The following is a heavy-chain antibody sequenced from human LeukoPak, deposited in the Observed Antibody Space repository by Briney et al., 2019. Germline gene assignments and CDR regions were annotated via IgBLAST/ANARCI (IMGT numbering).Heavy chain of an antibody. CDR3: ARALNFDY. CDR1: GGSISSSSYY. V-gene: IGHV4-39*07. Sequence: PSETLSLTCTVSGGSISSSSYYWGWIRQPPGKGLEWIGSIYYSGSTYYNPSLKSRVTISVDTSKNQFSLKLRSVTAADTAVYYCARALNFDYWGQGTLVTVSS. CDR2: IYYSGST. J-gene: IGHJ4*02.